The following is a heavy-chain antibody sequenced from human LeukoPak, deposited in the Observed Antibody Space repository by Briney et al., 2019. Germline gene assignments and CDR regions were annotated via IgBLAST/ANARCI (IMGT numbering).Heavy chain of an antibody. CDR2: MNPNSGNT. Sequence: PRASVKVSCKASGYTFTSYDINWVRQATGQGLEWMGWMNPNSGNTGYAQKFQGRVTITRNTSISTAYMELSSLRSEDTAVYYCARGLRGILEWLSHFDYWGQGTLVTVSS. D-gene: IGHD3-3*01. V-gene: IGHV1-8*03. J-gene: IGHJ4*02. CDR1: GYTFTSYD. CDR3: ARGLRGILEWLSHFDY.